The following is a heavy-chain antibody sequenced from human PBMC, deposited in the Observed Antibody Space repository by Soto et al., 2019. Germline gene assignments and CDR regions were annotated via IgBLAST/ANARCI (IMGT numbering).Heavy chain of an antibody. CDR1: GFTFSSYA. D-gene: IGHD3-10*01. Sequence: PWGSLRLSCPASGFTFSSYATSWVRKAPGKGLEWVSTISASGNTIYYADAVEGRFRISRDSSRNTLSLQMNSLRAEDTAIYYCAKDRGPRPDAFDIWGQGTLVTVSS. CDR2: ISASGNTI. J-gene: IGHJ3*02. V-gene: IGHV3-23*01. CDR3: AKDRGPRPDAFDI.